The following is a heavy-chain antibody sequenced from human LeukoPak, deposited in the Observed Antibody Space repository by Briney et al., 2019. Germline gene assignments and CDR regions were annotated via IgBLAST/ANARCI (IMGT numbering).Heavy chain of an antibody. D-gene: IGHD4-17*01. CDR1: GGSISSGDYY. CDR2: IYYSGST. Sequence: SETLSLTCTVSGGSISSGDYYWSWIRQPPGKGLEWIGYIYYSGSTYYNLSLKSRVTISVDTSKNQFSLKLSSVTAADTAVYYCAREPSTVSAYIWGQGTLVTVSS. CDR3: AREPSTVSAYI. J-gene: IGHJ4*02. V-gene: IGHV4-30-4*01.